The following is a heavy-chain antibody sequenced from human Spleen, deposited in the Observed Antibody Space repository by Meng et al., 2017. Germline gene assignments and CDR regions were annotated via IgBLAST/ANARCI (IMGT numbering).Heavy chain of an antibody. V-gene: IGHV3-30-3*01. J-gene: IGHJ4*02. CDR1: GFTFSNYA. Sequence: QVQVVQSGGGVVQPGRSLRLSCAASGFTFSNYAVHWVRQAPGKGLEWVAIISYSGGNKYYVDSVKGRFTIPRDNSKNTLYVQMNSLRPEDTAVYYCARAALGYSYGMIDYWGQGTLVTVSS. CDR3: ARAALGYSYGMIDY. CDR2: ISYSGGNK. D-gene: IGHD5-18*01.